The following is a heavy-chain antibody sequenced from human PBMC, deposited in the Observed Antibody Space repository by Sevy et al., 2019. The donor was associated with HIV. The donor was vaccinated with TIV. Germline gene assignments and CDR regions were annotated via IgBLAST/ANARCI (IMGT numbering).Heavy chain of an antibody. CDR2: TYYRSKWYN. Sequence: QSQTLSLTCAISGDSVSSNSAAWNWIRQSPSRGLEWLGRTYYRSKWYNDYAVSVKSRITINPDTTKNQFSLQLNSVTPEETAVYYCARGDYFGSGISNYNYYGMDVWGQGTTVTVSS. D-gene: IGHD3-10*01. V-gene: IGHV6-1*01. J-gene: IGHJ6*02. CDR1: GDSVSSNSAA. CDR3: ARGDYFGSGISNYNYYGMDV.